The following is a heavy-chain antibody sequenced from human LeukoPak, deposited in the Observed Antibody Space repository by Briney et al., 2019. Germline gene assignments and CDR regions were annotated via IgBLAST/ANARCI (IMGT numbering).Heavy chain of an antibody. J-gene: IGHJ6*02. CDR1: GFTFNSHG. D-gene: IGHD3-10*01. Sequence: PGGSLLLSCAASGFTFNSHGMHWVRQAPGKGLEWVALIWYDGSNKYYVESVKGRFTISRDNSKSTLYLQMNSLRAEDTAVYYCARANYYSSGSYYGMDVWGQGTTVTVSS. CDR2: IWYDGSNK. CDR3: ARANYYSSGSYYGMDV. V-gene: IGHV3-33*01.